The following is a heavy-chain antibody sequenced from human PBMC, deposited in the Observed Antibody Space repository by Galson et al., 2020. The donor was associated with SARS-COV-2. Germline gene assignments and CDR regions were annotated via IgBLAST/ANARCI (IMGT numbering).Heavy chain of an antibody. J-gene: IGHJ5*02. V-gene: IGHV1-2*02. CDR3: ARDPSSSRYNWFDP. CDR1: GYTFTGYY. CDR2: INPNSGGT. D-gene: IGHD6-13*01. Sequence: ASVKVSCKVSGYTFTGYYMHWVRQAPGQGLEWMGWINPNSGGTNYAQKFQGRVTMTRDTSINTAYMELSRLRSDDTAVYYCARDPSSSRYNWFDPWGQGTLVTVSS.